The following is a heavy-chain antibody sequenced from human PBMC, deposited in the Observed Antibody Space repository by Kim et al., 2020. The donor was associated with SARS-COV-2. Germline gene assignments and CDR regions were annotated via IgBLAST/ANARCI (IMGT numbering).Heavy chain of an antibody. CDR1: GFTFSSYA. Sequence: GGSLRLSCAASGFTFSSYAMHWVRQAPGKGLEWVAVISYDGSNKYYADSVKGRFTISRDNSKNTLYLQMNSLRAEDTAVYYCARGNSGSYLYGMDVWGQGTTVTVSS. D-gene: IGHD1-26*01. V-gene: IGHV3-30*04. J-gene: IGHJ6*02. CDR3: ARGNSGSYLYGMDV. CDR2: ISYDGSNK.